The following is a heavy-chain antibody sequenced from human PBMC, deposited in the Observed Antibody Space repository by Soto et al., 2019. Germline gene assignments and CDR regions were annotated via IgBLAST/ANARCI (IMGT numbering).Heavy chain of an antibody. V-gene: IGHV3-23*01. D-gene: IGHD3-10*01. CDR2: ITDTGGDA. CDR1: GLTFGSRA. CDR3: ARGSTDSYPGSRIFDF. Sequence: GGSLRHSWVASGLTFGSRAMTWVRQAPGEGLQWVSTITDTGGDAKYADSVRGRFVISRDNSKKTLYLQMTSLTAEDSAMYYCARGSTDSYPGSRIFDFWGRGTLVTVSS. J-gene: IGHJ4*02.